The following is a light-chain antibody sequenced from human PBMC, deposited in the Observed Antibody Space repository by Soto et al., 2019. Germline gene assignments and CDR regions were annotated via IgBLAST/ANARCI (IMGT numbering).Light chain of an antibody. J-gene: IGLJ2*01. V-gene: IGLV1-44*01. CDR2: SND. CDR3: ATWDVSLNGVV. Sequence: QLVLTQPPSASGTPGQRVTISCSGGSSNIGTNTVSWYQQLPGTAPKLLIYSNDQRPSGVPDRFSGSKSGTSASLAISGLQSEDEADYYCATWDVSLNGVVFGGGTKVTVL. CDR1: SSNIGTNT.